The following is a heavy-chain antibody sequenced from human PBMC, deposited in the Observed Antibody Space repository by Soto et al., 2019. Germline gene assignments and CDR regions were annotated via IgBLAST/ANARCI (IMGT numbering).Heavy chain of an antibody. Sequence: QMQLLQSGPEVKKPGTSVKVSCKASGFTFSSSAMQWVRQAGGQRLEWIGWIVVGSGNTNYEQKFQERVTITRDMSTSTAYMEMSSLRSEDTAVYYCAATYSSGYSYWGQGTLVTVSS. V-gene: IGHV1-58*02. D-gene: IGHD3-22*01. CDR1: GFTFSSSA. CDR2: IVVGSGNT. J-gene: IGHJ4*02. CDR3: AATYSSGYSY.